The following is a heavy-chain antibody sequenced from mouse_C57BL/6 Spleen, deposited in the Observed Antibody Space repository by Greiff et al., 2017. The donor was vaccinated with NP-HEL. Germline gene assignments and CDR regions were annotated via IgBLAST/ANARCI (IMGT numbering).Heavy chain of an antibody. J-gene: IGHJ4*01. CDR1: GYTFTGYW. CDR3: ERGRNYYGSSFYAMDY. Sequence: VQLQQSGAELMKPGASVKLSCKATGYTFTGYWIEWVKQRPGHGLEWIGEILPGSGSTNYNEKFKGKATFTADTSSNTAYMQLSSLTTEDSAIYYCERGRNYYGSSFYAMDYWGQGTSVTVSS. D-gene: IGHD1-1*01. CDR2: ILPGSGST. V-gene: IGHV1-9*01.